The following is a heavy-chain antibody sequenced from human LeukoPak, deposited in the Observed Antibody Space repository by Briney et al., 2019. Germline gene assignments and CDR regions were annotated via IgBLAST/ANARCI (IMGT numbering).Heavy chain of an antibody. CDR1: GGSISSGGYS. D-gene: IGHD3-10*01. CDR3: ARARSYYEY. V-gene: IGHV4-30-2*01. Sequence: SETLSLTCAVSGGSISSGGYSWSWIRQPPGEGLEWIGYIYHSGSTYSNPSLTSRVTISVDRSKNQFSLKLSSVTAADTAVYYCARARSYYEYWGQGTLVTVSS. CDR2: IYHSGST. J-gene: IGHJ4*02.